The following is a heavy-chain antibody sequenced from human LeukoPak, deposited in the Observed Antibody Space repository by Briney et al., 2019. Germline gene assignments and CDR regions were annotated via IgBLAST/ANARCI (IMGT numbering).Heavy chain of an antibody. CDR1: VGTFSSYA. Sequence: SVKVSCKASVGTFSSYAISWVRQAPGQGLEWMGGIIPIFGTANYAQKFQGRVTTTTDESTSTAYMELSSLRSEDTAVYYCARGLGATHYYYYYYMDVWGKGTTVTVSS. J-gene: IGHJ6*03. D-gene: IGHD1-26*01. V-gene: IGHV1-69*05. CDR2: IIPIFGTA. CDR3: ARGLGATHYYYYYYMDV.